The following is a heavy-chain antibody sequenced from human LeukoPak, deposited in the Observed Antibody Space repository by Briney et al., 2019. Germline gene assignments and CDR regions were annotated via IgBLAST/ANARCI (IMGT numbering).Heavy chain of an antibody. CDR1: GGSISSSSYY. CDR2: IYYSGST. V-gene: IGHV4-61*01. J-gene: IGHJ3*02. CDR3: ARVRGRNAFDI. Sequence: SSETLSLTCTVSGGSISSSSYYWSWIRQPPGKGLEWIGYIYYSGSTNYNPSLKSRVTISVDTSKNQFSLKLSSVTAADTAVYYCARVRGRNAFDIWGQGTMATVSS.